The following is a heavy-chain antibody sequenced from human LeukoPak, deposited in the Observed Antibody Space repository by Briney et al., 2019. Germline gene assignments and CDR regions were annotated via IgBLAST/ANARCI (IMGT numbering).Heavy chain of an antibody. CDR1: GYTFTSYA. Sequence: EASVKVSCKASGYTFTSYAMHWVRQAPGQRLEWMGWINAGNGNTKYSQKFQGRVTITRDTSASTAYMELSSLRSEDTAVYYCAREPTMTTATGDAFDIWGQGTMVTVSS. V-gene: IGHV1-3*01. CDR2: INAGNGNT. D-gene: IGHD4-17*01. J-gene: IGHJ3*02. CDR3: AREPTMTTATGDAFDI.